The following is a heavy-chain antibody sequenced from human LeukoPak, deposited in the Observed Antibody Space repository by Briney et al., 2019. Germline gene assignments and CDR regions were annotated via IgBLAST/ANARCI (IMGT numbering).Heavy chain of an antibody. V-gene: IGHV3-23*01. CDR3: AKGGYCSGGSCYSAGSTDY. Sequence: PGGSLRLSCAASGFTFSSYAMTWVRQAPGKGLEWVSGISGSGGSSYYADSVKGRFTLSRDNSKNTLYLQMNSLRAEDTAVYYCAKGGYCSGGSCYSAGSTDYWGQGTLVTVSS. D-gene: IGHD2-15*01. CDR2: ISGSGGSS. CDR1: GFTFSSYA. J-gene: IGHJ4*02.